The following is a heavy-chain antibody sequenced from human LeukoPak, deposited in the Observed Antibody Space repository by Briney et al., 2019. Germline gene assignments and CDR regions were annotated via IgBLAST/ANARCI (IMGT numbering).Heavy chain of an antibody. CDR1: GFTFSSYA. J-gene: IGHJ4*02. V-gene: IGHV3-23*01. Sequence: QAGRSLRLSCAASGFTFSSYAMSWVRQAPGKGLEWVSTISGGSGTTYYADSVQGRFTISRDNSKNTLYLQMNSLRAEDTAVYYCAKVGSGWLLSYWGQGTLVTVSS. CDR2: ISGGSGTT. CDR3: AKVGSGWLLSY. D-gene: IGHD6-19*01.